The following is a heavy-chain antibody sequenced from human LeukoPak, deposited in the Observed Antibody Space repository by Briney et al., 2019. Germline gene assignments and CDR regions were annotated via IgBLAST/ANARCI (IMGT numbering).Heavy chain of an antibody. CDR1: GFTFSSPG. V-gene: IGHV3-7*01. Sequence: GGSLRLSCEPSGFTFSSPGMSWARQAPGKGLEWVANINQDGSEKYYVDSVKGRFTISRDNAKNSLYLQMNSLRAEDTAVYYCVYSGDYEKGYWGQGTLVTVSS. CDR2: INQDGSEK. J-gene: IGHJ4*02. D-gene: IGHD4-17*01. CDR3: VYSGDYEKGY.